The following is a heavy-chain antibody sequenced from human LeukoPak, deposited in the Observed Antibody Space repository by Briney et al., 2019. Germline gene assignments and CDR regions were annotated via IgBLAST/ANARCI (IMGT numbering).Heavy chain of an antibody. CDR2: IYPGDSDT. CDR3: ARQRDENYYDGSGSLGLPFDP. D-gene: IGHD3-10*01. Sequence: GESLKISCKGSGYSFTSYWIGWVRQMPGKGLEWMGIIYPGDSDTRYSPSFQGQVTISADKSINTAYLQWSSLKASDTAMYYCARQRDENYYDGSGSLGLPFDPWGQGTLVTVSS. V-gene: IGHV5-51*01. CDR1: GYSFTSYW. J-gene: IGHJ5*02.